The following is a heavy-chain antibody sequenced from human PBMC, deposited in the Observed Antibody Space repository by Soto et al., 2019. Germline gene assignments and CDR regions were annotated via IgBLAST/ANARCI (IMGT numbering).Heavy chain of an antibody. CDR1: GFTFSSYA. V-gene: IGHV3-23*01. D-gene: IGHD2-21*01. J-gene: IGHJ6*02. Sequence: PGGSLRLSCAASGFTFSSYAMSWVRQAPGKGLEWVSAISGSGGSTYYADSVKGRFTISRENSKNTLYLQMNSLRAEDTAVYYCAKVSKGAAFCGGDCYSGMDVWGQGTTVTVSS. CDR2: ISGSGGST. CDR3: AKVSKGAAFCGGDCYSGMDV.